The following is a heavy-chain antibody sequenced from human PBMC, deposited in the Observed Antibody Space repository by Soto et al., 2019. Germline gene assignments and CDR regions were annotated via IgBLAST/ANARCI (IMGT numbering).Heavy chain of an antibody. D-gene: IGHD3-3*01. CDR2: ISYDGSNK. CDR3: ARDPQYYDFWSGDYYYYGMDV. V-gene: IGHV3-30-3*01. Sequence: TGGSLRLSCAASGFTFSSYAMHWVRQAPGKGLEWVAVISYDGSNKYYADSVKGRFTISRDNSKNTLYLQMNSLRAEDTAVYYCARDPQYYDFWSGDYYYYGMDVWGQGTTVTV. CDR1: GFTFSSYA. J-gene: IGHJ6*02.